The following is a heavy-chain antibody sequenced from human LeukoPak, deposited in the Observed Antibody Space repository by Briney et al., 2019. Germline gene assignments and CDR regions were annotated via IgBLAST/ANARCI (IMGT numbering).Heavy chain of an antibody. Sequence: GGPLRLSCAASGFTFSNNGMHWVRQAPGKGLEWVAYIRYDGSKTDYADSVKGRFTISRDNSKNTLYLQMNSLRAEDTAVYYRAKCPYGYIDYWGQGTLVTVSS. CDR1: GFTFSNNG. CDR3: AKCPYGYIDY. J-gene: IGHJ4*02. V-gene: IGHV3-30*02. D-gene: IGHD3-10*01. CDR2: IRYDGSKT.